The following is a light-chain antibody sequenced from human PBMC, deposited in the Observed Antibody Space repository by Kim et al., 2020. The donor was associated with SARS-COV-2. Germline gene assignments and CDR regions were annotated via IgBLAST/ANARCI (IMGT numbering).Light chain of an antibody. CDR3: QQYGSAPRT. J-gene: IGKJ2*01. CDR1: QSVSSSY. V-gene: IGKV3-20*01. CDR2: DAS. Sequence: EIVLTQSPGTLSLSPGERATLPCRASQSVSSSYLAWYQQKPGQAPRLLIYDASSRATGIPDRFSGSGSGTDFTLTISRLEPEDFAVYYCQQYGSAPRTFGQGTKLEI.